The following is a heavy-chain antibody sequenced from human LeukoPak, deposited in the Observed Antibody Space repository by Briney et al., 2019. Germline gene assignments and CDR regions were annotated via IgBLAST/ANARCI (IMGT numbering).Heavy chain of an antibody. D-gene: IGHD1-1*01. J-gene: IGHJ4*02. CDR3: AKDRRTTETFDY. V-gene: IGHV3-66*01. CDR1: GFTVSSNY. Sequence: GGSLRLSCAASGFTVSSNYMSWVRQAPGKGLEGVSVIYSGGSTYYADSVKGRFTISRDNSKNTLYLQMNSLRAEDTAVYYCAKDRRTTETFDYWGQGTLVTVSS. CDR2: IYSGGST.